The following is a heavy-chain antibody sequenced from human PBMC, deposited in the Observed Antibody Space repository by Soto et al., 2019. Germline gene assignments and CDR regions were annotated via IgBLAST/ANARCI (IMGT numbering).Heavy chain of an antibody. CDR2: IKSKTDGGTT. CDR3: TTVPAAGFFPFDY. Sequence: EMQLVESGGGLVKPGGSLRLSCAASGFTFSNAWMNWVRQAPGKGLQWVGRIKSKTDGGTTDYAAPVKGRFTISRDDSKNTLYLQMNSLKTEDTAVYYCTTVPAAGFFPFDYWGQGTLVTVSS. V-gene: IGHV3-15*07. D-gene: IGHD6-13*01. CDR1: GFTFSNAW. J-gene: IGHJ4*02.